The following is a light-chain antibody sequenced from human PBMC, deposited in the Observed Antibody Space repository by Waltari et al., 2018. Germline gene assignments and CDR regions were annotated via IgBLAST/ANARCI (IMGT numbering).Light chain of an antibody. CDR3: QKYVNLPAT. V-gene: IGKV3-20*01. Sequence: EIVLTQSPSTLSLSPGERATLSCRASQSVGRFSAWYQQKPGQAPRLLIYHASIRAPGIPDRFSGSGSGTDFSLTISGLEPEDFAVYYCQKYVNLPATFGQGTKVEIK. J-gene: IGKJ1*01. CDR2: HAS. CDR1: QSVGRF.